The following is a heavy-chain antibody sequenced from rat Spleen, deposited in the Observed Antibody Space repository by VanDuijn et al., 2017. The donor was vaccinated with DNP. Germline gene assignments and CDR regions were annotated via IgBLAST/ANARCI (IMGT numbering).Heavy chain of an antibody. D-gene: IGHD1-6*01. V-gene: IGHV5S10*01. CDR2: IIYDGSRT. CDR1: GFTFSDYN. J-gene: IGHJ2*01. CDR3: ARRYYGSYFDY. Sequence: EVQLVESGGGLVQPGRSLKLSCAASGFTFSDYNMAWVRQAPKKGLEWVATIIYDGSRTYYRDSVKGRFTISRDNAKSTLYLQMDSLRSEDTATYYCARRYYGSYFDYWGQGVMVTVSS.